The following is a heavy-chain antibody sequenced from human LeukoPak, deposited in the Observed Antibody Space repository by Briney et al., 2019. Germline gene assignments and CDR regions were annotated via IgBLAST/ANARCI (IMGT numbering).Heavy chain of an antibody. V-gene: IGHV5-51*01. Sequence: GESLKISCKASEYSFTSYWIGWVRQMPGKGLEWVGNIQPGNPEIRYSPSFQGQVTLSADKSISTAYLQWSSLKASDTAMYYCARLEGATPYYYGMDVWGQGTTVTVSS. J-gene: IGHJ6*02. CDR3: ARLEGATPYYYGMDV. CDR2: IQPGNPEI. D-gene: IGHD1-26*01. CDR1: EYSFTSYW.